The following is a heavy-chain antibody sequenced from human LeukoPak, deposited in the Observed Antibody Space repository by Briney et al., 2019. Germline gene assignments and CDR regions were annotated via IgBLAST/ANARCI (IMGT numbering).Heavy chain of an antibody. CDR2: FDPEDGET. D-gene: IGHD3-16*01. CDR3: ATRGRGEPPDNFDY. Sequence: ASVKVSCKASGGTFSSTTINWVRQAPGQGLEWMGGFDPEDGETIYAQKFQGRVTMTEDTSTDTAYMELSSLRSEDTAVYYCATRGRGEPPDNFDYWGQGTLVTVSS. V-gene: IGHV1-24*01. J-gene: IGHJ4*02. CDR1: GGTFSSTT.